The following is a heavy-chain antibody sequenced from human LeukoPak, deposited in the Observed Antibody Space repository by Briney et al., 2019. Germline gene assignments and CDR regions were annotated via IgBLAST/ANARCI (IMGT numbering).Heavy chain of an antibody. Sequence: ASVKVSCKASGYTFTSYDINWVRQATGQGLEWTGWMNPNSGNTGYAQKFQGRVTMTRNTSISTAYMELSSLRSEDTAVYYCAFSSGSYLSNDDAFDIWGQGTMVTVSS. D-gene: IGHD1-26*01. CDR2: MNPNSGNT. CDR1: GYTFTSYD. J-gene: IGHJ3*02. V-gene: IGHV1-8*01. CDR3: AFSSGSYLSNDDAFDI.